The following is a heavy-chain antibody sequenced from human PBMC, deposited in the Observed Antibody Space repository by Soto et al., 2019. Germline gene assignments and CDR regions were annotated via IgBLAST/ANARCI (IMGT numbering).Heavy chain of an antibody. D-gene: IGHD5-12*01. CDR1: GYTFSSYD. CDR2: VNPNSNET. CDR3: VRSGRRSGIDY. Sequence: QVQLVQSGADVKKPGASVKVSCEASGYTFSSYDISWVRQASGQGLEWMGWVNPNSNETDYAQKVQGRVTMTGNTSIRTAYMELRSLRSDDTAVYYCVRSGRRSGIDYWGQGTLVTVSS. V-gene: IGHV1-8*01. J-gene: IGHJ4*02.